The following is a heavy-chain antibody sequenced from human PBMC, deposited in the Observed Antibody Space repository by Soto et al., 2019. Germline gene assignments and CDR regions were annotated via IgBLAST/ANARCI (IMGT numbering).Heavy chain of an antibody. CDR1: GFTFSSYS. CDR2: ISSSSIYI. J-gene: IGHJ3*02. CDR3: ARDQFYYYGSGTAYDAFDI. Sequence: PGGSLRLSCAASGFTFSSYSMNWVRQAPGKGLEWVSSISSSSIYIYYADSVKGRFTISRDNAKNSLYLQMNSLRAEDTAVYYCARDQFYYYGSGTAYDAFDIWGQGTMVTVSS. V-gene: IGHV3-21*01. D-gene: IGHD3-10*01.